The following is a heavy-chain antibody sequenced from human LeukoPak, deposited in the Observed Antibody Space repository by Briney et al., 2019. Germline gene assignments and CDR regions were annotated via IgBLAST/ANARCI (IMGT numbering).Heavy chain of an antibody. CDR1: GVTFSSFA. Sequence: SVKVSCKASGVTFSSFALSWVRQAPGQGLEWMGGIIPIFGTANYAQKFQGRVTITTDESTSTAYMELSSLRSEDTAVYYCARAQLGYCSGGSCFNLDLWGRGTPVTVSS. CDR3: ARAQLGYCSGGSCFNLDL. D-gene: IGHD2-15*01. J-gene: IGHJ2*01. V-gene: IGHV1-69*05. CDR2: IIPIFGTA.